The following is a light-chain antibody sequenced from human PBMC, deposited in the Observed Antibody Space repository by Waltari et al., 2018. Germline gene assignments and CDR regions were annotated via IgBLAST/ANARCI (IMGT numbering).Light chain of an antibody. CDR1: QSISSY. V-gene: IGKV1-39*01. CDR2: AAS. J-gene: IGKJ5*01. Sequence: DIHMTQSPSSLSASVGDRDTLTCRASQSISSYLNWYQQKPGKAPKLLIYAASSLQSGVPSRFSGSGSGTDFTLTISSLQPEDFATYYCQQSNSTPITFGQGTRLEIK. CDR3: QQSNSTPIT.